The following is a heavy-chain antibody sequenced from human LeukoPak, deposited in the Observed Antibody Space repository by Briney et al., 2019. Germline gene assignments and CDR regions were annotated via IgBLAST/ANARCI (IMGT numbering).Heavy chain of an antibody. D-gene: IGHD3-22*01. CDR3: VRDYDGFEY. Sequence: PGGSLRLSCAASGFTFSTYWMHWVRQVPGKGLAWVSRINVDGSSTRYADSVKGRFTISRDNAKNTLYLQMNSLRAEDTALYYCVRDYDGFEYWGQGTLVTVSP. CDR2: INVDGSST. J-gene: IGHJ4*02. CDR1: GFTFSTYW. V-gene: IGHV3-74*01.